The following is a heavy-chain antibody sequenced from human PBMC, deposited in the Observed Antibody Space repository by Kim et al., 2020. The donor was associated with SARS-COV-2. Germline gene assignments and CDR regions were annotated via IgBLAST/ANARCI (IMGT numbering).Heavy chain of an antibody. Sequence: GGSLRLSCAASGFTFSSYSMNWVRQAPGKGLEWVSSISSSSSYIYYADSVKGRFTISRDNAKNSLYLQMNSLRAEDTAVYYCARDLVVVVPAATDYYGMDVWGQGTTVTVSS. J-gene: IGHJ6*02. D-gene: IGHD2-2*01. CDR3: ARDLVVVVPAATDYYGMDV. CDR2: ISSSSSYI. CDR1: GFTFSSYS. V-gene: IGHV3-21*01.